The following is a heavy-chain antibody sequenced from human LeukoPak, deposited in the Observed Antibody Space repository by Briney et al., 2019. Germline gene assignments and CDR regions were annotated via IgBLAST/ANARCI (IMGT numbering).Heavy chain of an antibody. D-gene: IGHD5-18*01. CDR2: ISSSSSTI. Sequence: GGSLRLSCAASGFTFSSYSMNWVRQAPGKGLEWVSYISSSSSTIYYADSAKGRFTISRDNAKNSLYLQMNSLRAEDTAVYYCARDRGRGYSYDWGQGTLVTVSS. CDR1: GFTFSSYS. J-gene: IGHJ4*02. V-gene: IGHV3-48*04. CDR3: ARDRGRGYSYD.